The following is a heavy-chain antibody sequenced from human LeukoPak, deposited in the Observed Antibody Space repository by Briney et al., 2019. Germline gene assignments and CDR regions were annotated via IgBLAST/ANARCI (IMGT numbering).Heavy chain of an antibody. CDR1: GFTFSRYW. V-gene: IGHV3-33*07. J-gene: IGHJ3*02. CDR2: IWYDGSNK. D-gene: IGHD2-15*01. Sequence: GGSLRLSCAASGFTFSRYWMSWVRQAPGKGLEWVAVIWYDGSNKYYADSVKGQFTISRDNSKNTLYLQMNSLRAEDTAVYYCARVLCSGGTCLDAFDIWGQGTMVTVSS. CDR3: ARVLCSGGTCLDAFDI.